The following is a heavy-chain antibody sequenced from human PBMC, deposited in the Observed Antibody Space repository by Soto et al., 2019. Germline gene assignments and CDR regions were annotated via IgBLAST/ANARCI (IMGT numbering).Heavy chain of an antibody. CDR3: ARVSAAGTCFDY. D-gene: IGHD6-13*01. J-gene: IGHJ4*02. CDR1: GGSISSSTW. CDR2: IYHSGRT. Sequence: QAELQESGPGLVKTSGTLSLTCAVSGGSISSSTWWSWVRQPPGKGLVWIGEIYHSGRTNYNPSLKSRVTISVDKSKNPFSLKLSSVTAADTAVYYCARVSAAGTCFDYWCQGPLVTVSS. V-gene: IGHV4-4*02.